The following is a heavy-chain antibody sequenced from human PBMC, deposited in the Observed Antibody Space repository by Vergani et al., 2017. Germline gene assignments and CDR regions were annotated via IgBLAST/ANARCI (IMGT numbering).Heavy chain of an antibody. CDR1: GFTLGQYW. Sequence: EVQLVESGGGIVKPGGSLRLSCAASGFTLGQYWMHWVRQTPGTGLEWVSRVKSDGNSAMYADSVKGRFTISRDNSKNTLYLEMKSLRVEDTAVYYCARARCGGACFMSNWLDTWGQGTLGSVSS. CDR2: VKSDGNSA. V-gene: IGHV3-74*03. CDR3: ARARCGGACFMSNWLDT. D-gene: IGHD2-21*02. J-gene: IGHJ5*02.